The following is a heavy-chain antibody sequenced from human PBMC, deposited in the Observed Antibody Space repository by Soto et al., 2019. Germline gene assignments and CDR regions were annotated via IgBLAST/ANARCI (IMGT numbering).Heavy chain of an antibody. CDR2: ISSSGSTI. D-gene: IGHD2-2*02. CDR1: GFTFSSYE. CDR3: ARELGYCSSTSCYSTWFDP. J-gene: IGHJ5*02. V-gene: IGHV3-48*03. Sequence: EVQLVESGGGLVQPGGSLRLSCAASGFTFSSYEMNWVRQAPGKGLEWVSYISSSGSTIYYADSVKGRFTISRDNAKNSLYLQMNSLRAEDTAVYYCARELGYCSSTSCYSTWFDPWGQGTLVTVSS.